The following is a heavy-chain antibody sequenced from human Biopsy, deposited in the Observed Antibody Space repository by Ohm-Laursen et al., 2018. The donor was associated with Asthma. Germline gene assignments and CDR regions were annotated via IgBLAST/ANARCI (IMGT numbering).Heavy chain of an antibody. Sequence: SVKVSCKSLGGTFNTYVIGWVRQVPGQGLEWMGGINSVFGTTTYPQKFQDRVTITADDSTSTVYMELSSLRSEDTAVYYCARKAGSCISRTCYSLDFWGQGTLVTVPS. CDR3: ARKAGSCISRTCYSLDF. D-gene: IGHD2-2*01. CDR2: INSVFGTT. CDR1: GGTFNTYV. V-gene: IGHV1-69*13. J-gene: IGHJ4*02.